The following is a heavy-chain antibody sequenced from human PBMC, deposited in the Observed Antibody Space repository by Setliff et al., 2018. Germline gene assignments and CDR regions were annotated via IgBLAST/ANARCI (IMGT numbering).Heavy chain of an antibody. CDR3: ARDLLYSGSYFGYYYGMDV. J-gene: IGHJ6*02. Sequence: ASVKVSCKASGYTFTGYYMHWVRQAPGQGLEWMGWVNPNSGGTNYAQKFQGWVTMTRDASISTAYMELSRLGSDDTAVYYCARDLLYSGSYFGYYYGMDVWGQGTTVTVSS. D-gene: IGHD1-26*01. CDR1: GYTFTGYY. CDR2: VNPNSGGT. V-gene: IGHV1-2*04.